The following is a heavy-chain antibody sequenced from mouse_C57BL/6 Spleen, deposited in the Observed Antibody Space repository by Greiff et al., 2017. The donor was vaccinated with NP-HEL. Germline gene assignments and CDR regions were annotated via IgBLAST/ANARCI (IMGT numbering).Heavy chain of an antibody. J-gene: IGHJ3*01. Sequence: QVQLKQSGAELMKPGASVKLSCKATGYTFTGYWIEWVKQRPGHGLEWIGEILSGSGSTNYTEKFKGTATFTADTSSNTAYMQLSSLTTEDSAIYYCARSHYGRSPAWFAYWGQGTLVTVSA. CDR2: ILSGSGST. D-gene: IGHD1-1*01. CDR1: GYTFTGYW. V-gene: IGHV1-9*01. CDR3: ARSHYGRSPAWFAY.